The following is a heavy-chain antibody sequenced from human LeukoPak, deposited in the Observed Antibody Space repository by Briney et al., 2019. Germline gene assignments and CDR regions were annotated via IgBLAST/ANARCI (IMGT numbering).Heavy chain of an antibody. CDR2: INPSGGST. J-gene: IGHJ6*03. V-gene: IGHV1-46*01. CDR3: ARAALRYFDWLPRGYYYMDV. D-gene: IGHD3-9*01. CDR1: GYTFTSYY. Sequence: ASVKVSCKASGYTFTSYYMHWVRQAPGQGLEWMGIINPSGGSTSYAQKFQGRVTITRNTSISTAYMELSSLRSEDTAVYYCARAALRYFDWLPRGYYYMDVWGKGTTVTVSS.